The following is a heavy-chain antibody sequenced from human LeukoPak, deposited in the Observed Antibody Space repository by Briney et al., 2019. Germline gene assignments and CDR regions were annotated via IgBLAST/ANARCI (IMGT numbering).Heavy chain of an antibody. Sequence: GGSLRLSCTASGFSISGHWQTWVRQTPGKGLEWVAHLNADGSEKSYVGSVKGRFTISKDSVENSVTLQMNSLRVEDTGVYYCGRGHYGLDVWGQGATVTVSS. CDR1: GFSISGHW. J-gene: IGHJ6*02. V-gene: IGHV3-7*01. CDR2: LNADGSEK. CDR3: GRGHYGLDV.